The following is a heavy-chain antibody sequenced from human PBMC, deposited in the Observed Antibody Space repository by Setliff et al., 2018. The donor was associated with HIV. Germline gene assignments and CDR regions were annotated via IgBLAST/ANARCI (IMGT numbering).Heavy chain of an antibody. V-gene: IGHV3-21*01. J-gene: IGHJ4*02. Sequence: GGSLRLSCAASGFTFSTYTMNWVRQAPGKGLEWVSSISSTSTYIYYADSVKGRFTISRDNSKNTLYLQMNSLRGEDTAVYYCSRHLGYCSTTNSCWGQGTPVTVSS. CDR2: ISSTSTYI. CDR3: SRHLGYCSTTNSC. D-gene: IGHD2-2*03. CDR1: GFTFSTYT.